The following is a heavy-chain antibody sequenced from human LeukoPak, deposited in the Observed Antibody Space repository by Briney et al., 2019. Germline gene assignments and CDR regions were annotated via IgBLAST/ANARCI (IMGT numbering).Heavy chain of an antibody. D-gene: IGHD3-16*01. CDR1: GYSFTSYW. CDR2: ICPGDSDT. Sequence: ESLKISCKASGYSFTSYWIGWGRHMPGKGVEWMGIICPGDSDTRDSPSFQGQVTISADKSISTAYLQWSSLKASDTAMYYCARDGGELRFDYWGQGTLVTVSS. J-gene: IGHJ4*02. V-gene: IGHV5-51*01. CDR3: ARDGGELRFDY.